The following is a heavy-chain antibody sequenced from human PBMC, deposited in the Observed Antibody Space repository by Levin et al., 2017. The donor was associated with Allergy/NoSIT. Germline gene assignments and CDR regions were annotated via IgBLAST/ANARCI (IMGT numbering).Heavy chain of an antibody. J-gene: IGHJ5*02. Sequence: SQTLSLTCAVYGGAFSGYYWSWIRQPPGKGLEWIGEINRSGSTNYIPSLKSRVTISVDTSKNHLSLKLSSVTAADTAVYYCARGRGNGNWFDPWGQGTLVTVSS. V-gene: IGHV4-34*01. D-gene: IGHD2-8*01. CDR3: ARGRGNGNWFDP. CDR2: INRSGST. CDR1: GGAFSGYY.